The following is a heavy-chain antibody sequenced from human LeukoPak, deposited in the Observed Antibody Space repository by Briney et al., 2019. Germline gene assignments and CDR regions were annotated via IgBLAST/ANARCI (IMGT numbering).Heavy chain of an antibody. D-gene: IGHD3-22*01. CDR3: AKDPDYFDSSGYYDY. Sequence: GGSLRLSCAASGFTFDVYSMHWVRQAPGKGLEWVSLICWDGGSTYYADSVKGRFTISRDNSKNSLYLQMNSLRTEDTALYYCAKDPDYFDSSGYYDYWGQGTLVTVSS. V-gene: IGHV3-43*01. CDR2: ICWDGGST. CDR1: GFTFDVYS. J-gene: IGHJ4*02.